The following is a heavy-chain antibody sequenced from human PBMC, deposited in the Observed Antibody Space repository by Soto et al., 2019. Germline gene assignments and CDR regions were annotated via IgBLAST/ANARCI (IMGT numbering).Heavy chain of an antibody. D-gene: IGHD3-16*01. CDR3: ARVGPGWFDP. CDR1: GGSISSGGYS. Sequence: QLQLQESGSGLVKPSQTLSLTCAVSGGSISSGGYSWSWIRQPPGKGLEWIGYIYHSGSTSYNPSLKXXAXIXADRSKNQFSLKLSSVTAADTAVYYCARVGPGWFDPWGQGTLVTVSS. CDR2: IYHSGST. J-gene: IGHJ5*02. V-gene: IGHV4-30-2*01.